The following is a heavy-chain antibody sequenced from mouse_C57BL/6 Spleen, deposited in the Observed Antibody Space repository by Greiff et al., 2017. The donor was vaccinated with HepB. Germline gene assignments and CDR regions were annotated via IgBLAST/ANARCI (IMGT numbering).Heavy chain of an antibody. V-gene: IGHV1-64*01. D-gene: IGHD1-1*01. J-gene: IGHJ4*01. Sequence: QVQLQQPGAELVTPGASVKLSCKASGYTFTSYWMHWVKQRPGQGLEWIGMIHPNSGSTNYNEKFKSKATLTVDKSSSTAYMQLSSLTSEDSAVYYCARLEYYYGVYYAMGYWGQGTSVTVSS. CDR1: GYTFTSYW. CDR3: ARLEYYYGVYYAMGY. CDR2: IHPNSGST.